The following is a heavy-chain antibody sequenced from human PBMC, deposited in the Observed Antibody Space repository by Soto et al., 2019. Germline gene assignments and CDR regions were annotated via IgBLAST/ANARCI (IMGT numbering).Heavy chain of an antibody. CDR3: ARDLTLPYYSDSSGYYHDY. Sequence: GGSLRLSCAASGFTFSSYGVHWVRQAPSRGLEWVAVISHDGTRKHYGDSVKGRFSISRDNSQNTLYLEMNSLRVEDTAVYYCARDLTLPYYSDSSGYYHDYWGQGTLVTVSS. CDR2: ISHDGTRK. J-gene: IGHJ4*02. CDR1: GFTFSSYG. V-gene: IGHV3-30*03. D-gene: IGHD3-22*01.